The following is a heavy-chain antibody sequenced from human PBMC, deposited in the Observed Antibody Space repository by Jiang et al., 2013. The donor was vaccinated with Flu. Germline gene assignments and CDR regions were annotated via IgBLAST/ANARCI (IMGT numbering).Heavy chain of an antibody. D-gene: IGHD6-13*01. V-gene: IGHV4-34*01. CDR2: ST. Sequence: STNYNPSLKSRVTISVDTSKNQFSLKLSSVTAADTAVYYCARGTDSSNFDYWGQGNPGHRLL. J-gene: IGHJ4*02. CDR3: ARGTDSSNFDY.